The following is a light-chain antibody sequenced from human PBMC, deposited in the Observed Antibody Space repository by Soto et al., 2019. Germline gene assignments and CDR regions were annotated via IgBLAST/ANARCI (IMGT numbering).Light chain of an antibody. J-gene: IGKJ5*01. Sequence: ENVLTQSPGTLSLSPGERATLSCRASQVTSRYLSWYQQRPGQAPRLLIYGASSRATGIPDRFSGRGSGTDFTFTISRLEPEDFGVYYCQQYSTSPISFGQGTRLEIK. CDR2: GAS. CDR1: QVTSRY. CDR3: QQYSTSPIS. V-gene: IGKV3-20*01.